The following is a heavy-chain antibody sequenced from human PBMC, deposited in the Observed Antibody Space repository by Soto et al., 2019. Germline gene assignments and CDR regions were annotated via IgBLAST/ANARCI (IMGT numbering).Heavy chain of an antibody. J-gene: IGHJ6*02. CDR3: ARDGGGIVVVLKYYYYGMDV. D-gene: IGHD2-2*01. V-gene: IGHV1-69*13. Sequence: SVKVSCKASGGTFSSYAISWVRQAPGQGLEWMGGIIPIFGTANYAQKFQGRVTITADESTSTAYMELSSLRSEDTAVYYCARDGGGIVVVLKYYYYGMDVWGQGTTVTVSS. CDR2: IIPIFGTA. CDR1: GGTFSSYA.